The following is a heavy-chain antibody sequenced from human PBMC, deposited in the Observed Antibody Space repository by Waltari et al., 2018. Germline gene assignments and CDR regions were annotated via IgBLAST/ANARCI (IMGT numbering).Heavy chain of an antibody. J-gene: IGHJ4*02. CDR2: IIPILGIA. D-gene: IGHD6-6*01. Sequence: PGQGLEWMGGIIPILGIANYAQKFQGRVTITADKSTSTAYMELSSLGSEDTAVYYCARLQKGAARYFDYWGQGTLVTVSS. V-gene: IGHV1-69*10. CDR3: ARLQKGAARYFDY.